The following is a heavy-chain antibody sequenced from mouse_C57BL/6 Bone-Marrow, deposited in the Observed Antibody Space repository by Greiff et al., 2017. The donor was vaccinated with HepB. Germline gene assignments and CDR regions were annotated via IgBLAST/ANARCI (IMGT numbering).Heavy chain of an antibody. CDR2: IDPSDSYT. J-gene: IGHJ1*03. CDR1: GYTFTSYW. CDR3: ARSKGYWYFDV. Sequence: QVQLQQPGAELVMPGASVKLSCKASGYTFTSYWMHWVHQRPGQCLEWIGEIDPSDSYTNYNQKFKGKSTLTVDKSSSTAYMQLSSLTSEDSAVYYCARSKGYWYFDVWGTGTTVTVSS. V-gene: IGHV1-69*01.